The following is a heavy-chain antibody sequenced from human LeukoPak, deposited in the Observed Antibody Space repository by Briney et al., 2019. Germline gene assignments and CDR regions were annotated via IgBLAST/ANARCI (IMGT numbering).Heavy chain of an antibody. CDR2: IRYDGSNK. Sequence: PGGSLRLSCAASGFTFSSYGMHWVRQAPGKGLEWVAFIRYDGSNKYYADSVKGRFTISRDNSKNTLYLQMNSLRAEDTAVYYCAKDGTIFGVASDAFDIWGQGTMVTVSS. CDR1: GFTFSSYG. CDR3: AKDGTIFGVASDAFDI. D-gene: IGHD3-3*01. V-gene: IGHV3-30*02. J-gene: IGHJ3*02.